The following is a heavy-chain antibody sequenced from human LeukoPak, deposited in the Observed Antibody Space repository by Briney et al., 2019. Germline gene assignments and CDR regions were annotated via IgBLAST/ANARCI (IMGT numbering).Heavy chain of an antibody. J-gene: IGHJ5*02. V-gene: IGHV4-4*02. CDR3: ARSVAYYYDSSGYPNWFDP. D-gene: IGHD3-22*01. Sequence: SGTLSLTCAVSGGSISSSNWWSWVRQPPGKGLEWIGEIYHSGSTNYNPSLKSRVTISVDKSKNQFSLKLSSVTAADTAVYYCARSVAYYYDSSGYPNWFDPWGQGTLVTVSS. CDR2: IYHSGST. CDR1: GGSISSSNW.